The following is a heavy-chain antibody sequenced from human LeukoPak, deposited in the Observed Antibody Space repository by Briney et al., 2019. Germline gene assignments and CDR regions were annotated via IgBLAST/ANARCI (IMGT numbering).Heavy chain of an antibody. CDR2: IYCSGST. Sequence: LETLSLTCTVSGGSISSSSYYWGWIRQPPGKGLEWIGSIYCSGSTYYNPSLKSRVTISVDTSKNQFSLKLSSVTAADTAVYYCARHSVVPAAIGSGWFDPWGQGTLVTVSS. V-gene: IGHV4-39*01. CDR1: GGSISSSSYY. J-gene: IGHJ5*02. D-gene: IGHD2-2*02. CDR3: ARHSVVPAAIGSGWFDP.